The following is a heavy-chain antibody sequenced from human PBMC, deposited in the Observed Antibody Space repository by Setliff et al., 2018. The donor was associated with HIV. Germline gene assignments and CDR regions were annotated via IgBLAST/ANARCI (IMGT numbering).Heavy chain of an antibody. J-gene: IGHJ4*02. D-gene: IGHD6-19*01. CDR2: IYYSGST. CDR3: ARGVRDNSGWSSYYFDY. Sequence: PSETLSLTCTVSGGSISSDDYYWSWIRQPPGKGLEWIGYIYYSGSTYYNPSLKSRVTTSVDTSKKQFSLRLTSVAAADTAVYYCARGVRDNSGWSSYYFDYWGQGTLVTVSS. V-gene: IGHV4-30-4*08. CDR1: GGSISSDDYY.